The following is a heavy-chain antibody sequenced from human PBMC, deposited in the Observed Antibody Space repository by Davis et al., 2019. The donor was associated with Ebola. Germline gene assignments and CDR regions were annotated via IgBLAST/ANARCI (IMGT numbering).Heavy chain of an antibody. V-gene: IGHV5-51*01. D-gene: IGHD3-22*01. J-gene: IGHJ4*02. CDR1: GYSFTSYW. Sequence: GESLKISCKGSGYSFTSYWIGWVRQLPGQGLEWMGIIYPGDSDTRYSPSFVGQVIFSADKSLSTAYLQWSSLKASDTATYYCARAPYYYDVSGFYVDYWGQGTLVTVSS. CDR2: IYPGDSDT. CDR3: ARAPYYYDVSGFYVDY.